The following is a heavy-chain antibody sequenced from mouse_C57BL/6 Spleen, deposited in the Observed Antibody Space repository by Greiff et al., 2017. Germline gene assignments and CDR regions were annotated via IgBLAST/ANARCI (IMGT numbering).Heavy chain of an antibody. CDR1: GYTFTSYW. Sequence: VKLQQPGAELVMPGASVKLSCKASGYTFTSYWMHWVKQRPGQGLEWIGEIDPSDSYTNYNQKFKGKSTLTVDKSSSTAYMQLSSLTSEDSAVYYCARSGTVVAPMDYWGQGTSVTVSS. CDR3: ARSGTVVAPMDY. CDR2: IDPSDSYT. D-gene: IGHD1-1*01. J-gene: IGHJ4*01. V-gene: IGHV1-69*01.